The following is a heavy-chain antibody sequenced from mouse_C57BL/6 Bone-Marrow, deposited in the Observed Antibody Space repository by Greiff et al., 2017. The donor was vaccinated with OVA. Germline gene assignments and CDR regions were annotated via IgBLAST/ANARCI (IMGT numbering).Heavy chain of an antibody. Sequence: VQLQQSGPELVKPGASVKISCKASGYSFTGYYMHWVKQSHGNILAWIGYIYPYNGVSSYNQKFKGKATLTVDKSSSTAYMELRSLTSEDSAVYYCARWGSSYGDYAMDYWGQGTSVTVSS. CDR3: ARWGSSYGDYAMDY. J-gene: IGHJ4*01. CDR2: IYPYNGVS. V-gene: IGHV1-31*01. D-gene: IGHD1-1*01. CDR1: GYSFTGYY.